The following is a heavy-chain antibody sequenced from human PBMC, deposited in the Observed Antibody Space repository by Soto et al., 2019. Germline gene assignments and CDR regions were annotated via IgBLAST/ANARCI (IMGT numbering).Heavy chain of an antibody. CDR3: ARARGKQLAPHFDY. CDR2: IWYDGSNK. V-gene: IGHV3-33*01. CDR1: GFTFSSYG. J-gene: IGHJ4*02. D-gene: IGHD6-13*01. Sequence: GGSLRLSCAASGFTFSSYGMHWVRQAPGKGLEWVAVIWYDGSNKYYADSVKGRFTISRDNSKNTLYLQMNSLRAEDTAVYYCARARGKQLAPHFDYWGQGTLVTVSS.